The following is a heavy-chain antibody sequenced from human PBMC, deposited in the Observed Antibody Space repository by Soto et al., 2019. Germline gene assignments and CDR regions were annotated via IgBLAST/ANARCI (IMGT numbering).Heavy chain of an antibody. V-gene: IGHV1-58*01. J-gene: IGHJ6*02. CDR2: IVVGSGNT. CDR3: AAGLELRLDYYYGMDV. Sequence: GASVKVSCKASGFTFTSSAVQWVRQARGQRLEWIGWIVVGSGNTNYAQEFQERVTITRDMSTSTAYMELSSLRSEDTAVYYCAAGLELRLDYYYGMDVWGQGTTVTVSS. D-gene: IGHD1-7*01. CDR1: GFTFTSSA.